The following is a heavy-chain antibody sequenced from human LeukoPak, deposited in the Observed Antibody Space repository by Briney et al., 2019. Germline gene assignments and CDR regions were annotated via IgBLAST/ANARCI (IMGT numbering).Heavy chain of an antibody. Sequence: EASVKVSCKASGGTFSSYAISWVRQAPGQGLEWMGGIIPIFGTANYAQKFQGRVTITTDESTSTAYMELSSLRSEDTAVYYCARSKPDIVVVPAAMGYYYYYMDVWGQGILVTVSS. CDR3: ARSKPDIVVVPAAMGYYYYYMDV. J-gene: IGHJ6*03. D-gene: IGHD2-2*01. CDR2: IIPIFGTA. V-gene: IGHV1-69*05. CDR1: GGTFSSYA.